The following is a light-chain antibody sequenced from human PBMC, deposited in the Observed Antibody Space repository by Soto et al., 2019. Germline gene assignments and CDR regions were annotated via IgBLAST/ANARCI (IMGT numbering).Light chain of an antibody. J-gene: IGKJ1*01. Sequence: DIQMTQSPSTLSASVGDRVTITCRASQRISSWLAWYQQKPGKAPKVLIYDASSLESGVPSRFGGSGSGTEFTLTISSLQPDDFATYHCQQYASYPRTFGPGTKVEVK. CDR1: QRISSW. V-gene: IGKV1-5*01. CDR3: QQYASYPRT. CDR2: DAS.